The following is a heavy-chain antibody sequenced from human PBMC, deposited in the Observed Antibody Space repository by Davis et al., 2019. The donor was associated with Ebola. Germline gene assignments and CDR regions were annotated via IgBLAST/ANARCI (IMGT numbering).Heavy chain of an antibody. Sequence: SETLSLTCAVYGGSFSGYYWSWIRQPPGKGLEWIGEINHSGSTNYNPSLKSRVTISVDMSKNQFSLKLSSVTAADTAVYYCARAWGSYRTYYYYYYGIDVWGQGTTVTVSS. V-gene: IGHV4-34*01. CDR1: GGSFSGYY. D-gene: IGHD3-16*02. J-gene: IGHJ6*02. CDR3: ARAWGSYRTYYYYYYGIDV. CDR2: INHSGST.